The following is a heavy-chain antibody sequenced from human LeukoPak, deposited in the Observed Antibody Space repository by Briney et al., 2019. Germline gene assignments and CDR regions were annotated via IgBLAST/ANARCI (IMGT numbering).Heavy chain of an antibody. J-gene: IGHJ4*02. Sequence: GGSLRLSCAGSGFIFNNYAMHWVRQPPGRGLEWVSGIRWNSGSIDYADSVKGRFTISRDNAKNSLYLQMNSLRVEDTAFYYCAKDNRRHYTSGPNPDSLHWGQGALVTVSS. D-gene: IGHD6-19*01. CDR3: AKDNRRHYTSGPNPDSLH. V-gene: IGHV3-9*01. CDR1: GFIFNNYA. CDR2: IRWNSGSI.